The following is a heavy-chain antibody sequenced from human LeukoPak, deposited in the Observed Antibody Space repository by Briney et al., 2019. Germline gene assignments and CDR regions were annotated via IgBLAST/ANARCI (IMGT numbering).Heavy chain of an antibody. CDR2: INPNSGGT. D-gene: IGHD2-2*01. CDR1: GYTFTGYY. CDR3: ARDQATRDWETEGDY. Sequence: ASVKVSCKASGYTFTGYYMHWVRHAPGQGRKWMGRINPNSGGTNYAQKFQGRVTMTRDTSISTAYMVLSRLRSDDTAVYYCARDQATRDWETEGDYWGQGTLVTVSS. V-gene: IGHV1-2*06. J-gene: IGHJ4*02.